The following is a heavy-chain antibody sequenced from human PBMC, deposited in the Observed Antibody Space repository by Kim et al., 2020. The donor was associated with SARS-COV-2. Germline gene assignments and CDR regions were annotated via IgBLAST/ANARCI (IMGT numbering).Heavy chain of an antibody. V-gene: IGHV3-48*02. Sequence: GGSLRLSYAASGFTFSSYSMNWVRQAPGKGLEWVSYISSSSSTIYYADSVKGRFTISRDNAKNSLYLQMNSLRDEDTAVYYCARLPGWPSIARVNWFDPWGQGPLVTVSS. CDR1: GFTFSSYS. CDR2: ISSSSSTI. CDR3: ARLPGWPSIARVNWFDP. J-gene: IGHJ5*02. D-gene: IGHD6-6*01.